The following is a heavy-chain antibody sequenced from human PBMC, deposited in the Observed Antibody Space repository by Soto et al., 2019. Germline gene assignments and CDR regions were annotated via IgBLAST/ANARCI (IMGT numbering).Heavy chain of an antibody. D-gene: IGHD3-10*01. Sequence: EVQLVESGGGLVKPGGSLRLSCAASGFTFCSYSMNWVRQAPGKGLEWVSSISSSSSYIYYADSVKGRFTISRDNAKNSLYLQMNSLRAEDTAVYYCARDYGSGSSRIYYYYGMDVWGQGTTVTVSS. V-gene: IGHV3-21*01. CDR1: GFTFCSYS. J-gene: IGHJ6*02. CDR3: ARDYGSGSSRIYYYYGMDV. CDR2: ISSSSSYI.